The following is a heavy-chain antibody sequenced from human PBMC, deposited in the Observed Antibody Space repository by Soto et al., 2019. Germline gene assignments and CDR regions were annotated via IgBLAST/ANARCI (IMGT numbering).Heavy chain of an antibody. Sequence: GGSLRLSCAASGFTFSSYGMHWVRQAPGKGLEWVAVIWYDGSNKYYADSVKGRFTISRDNSKNTLYLQMNSLRAEDTAVYYCARDPIFYSNFYYGMDVWGQGTTVTVSS. CDR3: ARDPIFYSNFYYGMDV. J-gene: IGHJ6*02. CDR1: GFTFSSYG. CDR2: IWYDGSNK. D-gene: IGHD3-3*02. V-gene: IGHV3-33*01.